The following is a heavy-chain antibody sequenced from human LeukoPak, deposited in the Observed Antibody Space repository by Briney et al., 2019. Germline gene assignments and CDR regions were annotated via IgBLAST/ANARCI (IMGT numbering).Heavy chain of an antibody. CDR2: ISAYNGNT. CDR3: ARVVRGDFWRRQSYMDV. D-gene: IGHD3-3*01. J-gene: IGHJ6*03. V-gene: IGHV1-18*01. Sequence: ASVKVSCKASGYTFTSYGISWVRQAPGQGLEWMGWISAYNGNTNYAQKLQGRVTMTTDTSTSTAYMELRSLRSDDTAVYYCARVVRGDFWRRQSYMDVWGKGTTVTVSS. CDR1: GYTFTSYG.